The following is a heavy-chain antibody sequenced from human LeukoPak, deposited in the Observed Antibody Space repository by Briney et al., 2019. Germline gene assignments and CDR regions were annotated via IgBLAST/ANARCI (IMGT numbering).Heavy chain of an antibody. D-gene: IGHD3-9*01. J-gene: IGHJ4*02. Sequence: SVKVSCKASGFTFTSSAMQWVRQARGQRLEWIGWIVVGSGNTNYAQKFQERATITRDMSTSTAYMELSSLRSEDTAVYYCAAGLRYFDWLVYWGQGTLVTVSS. CDR2: IVVGSGNT. CDR1: GFTFTSSA. V-gene: IGHV1-58*02. CDR3: AAGLRYFDWLVY.